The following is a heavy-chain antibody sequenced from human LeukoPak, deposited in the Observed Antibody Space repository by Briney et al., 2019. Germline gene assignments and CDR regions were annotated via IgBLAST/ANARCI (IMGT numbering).Heavy chain of an antibody. Sequence: GESLKISCKGSGYSFTSYWIGWVRQMPGKGLEWLGIIYPGDSDTRYSPSFQGQVTISADKSINTAYLQWSSLKASDTAMYYCARHRCGSTSCYGYYYYMGVWGKGTTVTVSS. J-gene: IGHJ6*03. CDR3: ARHRCGSTSCYGYYYYMGV. D-gene: IGHD2-2*01. CDR1: GYSFTSYW. V-gene: IGHV5-51*01. CDR2: IYPGDSDT.